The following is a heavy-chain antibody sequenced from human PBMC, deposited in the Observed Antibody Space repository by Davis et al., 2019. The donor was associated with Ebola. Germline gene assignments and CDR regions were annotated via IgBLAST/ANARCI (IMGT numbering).Heavy chain of an antibody. CDR1: GGSISSSNW. V-gene: IGHV4-4*02. CDR2: IYQSGST. J-gene: IGHJ3*02. Sequence: MPSETLSLTCAVSGGSISSSNWWSWVRQPPGKGLEWIGEIYQSGSTNYNPSLKSRVTMSVDTSKNQFSLKLSSVSAADTAVYYCARYISGYDALDIWGQGTVVTVSS. D-gene: IGHD5-12*01. CDR3: ARYISGYDALDI.